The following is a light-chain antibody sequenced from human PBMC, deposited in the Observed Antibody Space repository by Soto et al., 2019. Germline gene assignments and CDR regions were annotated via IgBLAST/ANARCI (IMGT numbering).Light chain of an antibody. V-gene: IGLV2-14*01. CDR3: SSYTTSSTYV. J-gene: IGLJ1*01. CDR2: DVS. Sequence: QSALTQPASVSGSPGQSITISCTGTISDVGGYDYVSWYQQHPGKAPKLMIYDVSNRPSGVSNRFSGSKSGNTASLTISGLQADDEADHYCSSYTTSSTYVFGTGTKVTVL. CDR1: ISDVGGYDY.